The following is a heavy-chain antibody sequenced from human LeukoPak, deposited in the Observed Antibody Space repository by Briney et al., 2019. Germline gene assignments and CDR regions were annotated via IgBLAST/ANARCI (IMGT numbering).Heavy chain of an antibody. J-gene: IGHJ5*02. CDR1: GFTVSSKY. CDR3: AKSLPASSSSPA. V-gene: IGHV3-30*18. Sequence: GGSLRLSCATSGFTVSSKYMSWIRQAPGKGLEWVAVISYDGSNKYYADSVKGRFTISRDNSKNTLYLQMNSLRAEDTAVYYCAKSLPASSSSPAWGQGTLVTVSS. CDR2: ISYDGSNK. D-gene: IGHD6-13*01.